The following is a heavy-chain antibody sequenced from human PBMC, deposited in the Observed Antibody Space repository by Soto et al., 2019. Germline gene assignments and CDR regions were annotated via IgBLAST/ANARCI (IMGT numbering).Heavy chain of an antibody. D-gene: IGHD3-22*01. CDR3: GKVLIGATRHTGVAS. CDR2: VYYDGST. CDR1: GVSLDSGHYY. J-gene: IGHJ4*02. Sequence: QLHLQESGPGLVNPLETLSLTCSVSGVSLDSGHYYWVWIRQPPGKGLTWIASVYYDGSTYYNPYIKSLGTLYLHTPKNQFSLTLKSVTAADTAIYYGGKVLIGATRHTGVASWGQGTLVTVSS. V-gene: IGHV4-39*01.